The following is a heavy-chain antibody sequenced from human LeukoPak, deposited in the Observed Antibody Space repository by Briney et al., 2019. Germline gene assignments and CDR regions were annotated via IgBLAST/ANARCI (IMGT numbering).Heavy chain of an antibody. V-gene: IGHV3-74*01. CDR1: GFTFRSYW. D-gene: IGHD6-19*01. CDR3: ARVSIGWYSFDY. Sequence: GGSLRLSCAASGFTFRSYWMHWVRQAPGKGLVWVSRINPDGSNTIYADSVKGRFTISRDNAKNTLYLQMNSLRAEDTAVYYCARVSIGWYSFDYWGQGTLVTVSS. CDR2: INPDGSNT. J-gene: IGHJ4*02.